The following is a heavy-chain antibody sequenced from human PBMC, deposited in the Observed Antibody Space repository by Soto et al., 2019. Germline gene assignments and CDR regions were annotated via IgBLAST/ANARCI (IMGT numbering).Heavy chain of an antibody. CDR3: ARAFGGYYPFDY. J-gene: IGHJ4*02. CDR1: GGSISSDGYY. D-gene: IGHD3-22*01. V-gene: IGHV4-31*03. CDR2: IYYSGST. Sequence: SETLSLTCTVSGGSISSDGYYWNWIRQHPGKGLEWIGYIYYSGSTYYNPSLKSRATISVDTSKNQFSLKVSSVTAADTAVYYCARAFGGYYPFDYWGQGTLVTVSS.